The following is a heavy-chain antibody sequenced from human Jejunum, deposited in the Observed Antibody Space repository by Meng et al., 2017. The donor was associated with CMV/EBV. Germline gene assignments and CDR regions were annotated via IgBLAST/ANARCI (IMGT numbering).Heavy chain of an antibody. D-gene: IGHD3-3*01. J-gene: IGHJ4*02. V-gene: IGHV3-9*01. CDR1: GFMFDDYA. CDR3: AKTLSPYDFWSGADY. Sequence: GFMFDDYAMHWVRKAPGKGLEWVSGISWNGDNIDYADSVRGRFTISRDNAKNSLYLQMNSLKAEDTAFYYCAKTLSPYDFWSGADYWGQGTLVTVSS. CDR2: ISWNGDNI.